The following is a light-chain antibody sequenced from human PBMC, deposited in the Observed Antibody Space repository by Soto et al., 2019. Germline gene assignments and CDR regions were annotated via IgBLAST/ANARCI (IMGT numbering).Light chain of an antibody. CDR3: QQSGSSLLT. V-gene: IGKV3-15*01. Sequence: EILITQSPATLSVSPGERATLSCSASQSVSSNLACYHQKPGQAPRLLIYGASTRATGIPARFSGSGSGTEFTLPISRLEPEDFAVYYCQQSGSSLLTFGQGTRLEIK. CDR1: QSVSSN. CDR2: GAS. J-gene: IGKJ5*01.